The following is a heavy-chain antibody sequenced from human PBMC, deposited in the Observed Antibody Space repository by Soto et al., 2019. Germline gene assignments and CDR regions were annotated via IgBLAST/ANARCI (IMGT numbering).Heavy chain of an antibody. CDR3: ARSAGWYAIHA. D-gene: IGHD6-19*01. J-gene: IGHJ5*02. CDR1: GDSVSSPYY. CDR2: VFHTGTT. Sequence: QVQLQESGPGLVKPSGTLSLTCAVSGDSVSSPYYWCWVRQSPGKGLEWIGEVFHTGTTSYNPSLRXXVTISMAKSINQFSRDLSSVTAADTAVYYCARSAGWYAIHAWGPGTLVIVSS. V-gene: IGHV4-4*02.